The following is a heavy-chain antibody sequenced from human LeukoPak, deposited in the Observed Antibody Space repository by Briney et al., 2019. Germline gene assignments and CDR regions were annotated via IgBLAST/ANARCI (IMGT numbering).Heavy chain of an antibody. CDR1: GYTLTELS. Sequence: ASVKVSCKVSGYTLTELSMHWVRQAPGKGLEWMGGFDPEDGETIYAQKFQGRVTMTEDTSTDTAYMELSSLRSEDTAVYCCAATPPYGSGSYYLAYWGQGTLVTVSS. J-gene: IGHJ4*02. V-gene: IGHV1-24*01. D-gene: IGHD3-10*01. CDR3: AATPPYGSGSYYLAY. CDR2: FDPEDGET.